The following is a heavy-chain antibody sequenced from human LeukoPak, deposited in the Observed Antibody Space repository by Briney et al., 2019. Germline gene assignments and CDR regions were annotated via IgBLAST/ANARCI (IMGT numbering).Heavy chain of an antibody. CDR2: ISGSGGST. CDR3: AKEKPATGLPRRPLDY. J-gene: IGHJ4*02. D-gene: IGHD2-15*01. CDR1: GFTFSSYA. V-gene: IGHV3-23*01. Sequence: QPGGSLRLSCAASGFTFSSYAMSWVHQAPGKGLEWVSAISGSGGSTYYADSLKGRFTISRDHSKNTLYLQMNSLRAEDTAVYYCAKEKPATGLPRRPLDYWGQGTLVTVSS.